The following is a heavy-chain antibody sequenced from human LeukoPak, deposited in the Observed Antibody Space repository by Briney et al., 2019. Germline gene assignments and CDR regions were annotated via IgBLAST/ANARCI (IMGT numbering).Heavy chain of an antibody. CDR1: GGSISSSSYY. CDR3: ARGRYSSSWYADY. CDR2: ISSSGSTI. J-gene: IGHJ4*02. Sequence: LSLTCTVSGGSISSSSYYWGWIRQPPGKGLEWVSYISSSGSTIYYADSVKGRFTISRDNAKNSLYLQMNSLRAEDTAVYYCARGRYSSSWYADYWGQGTLVTVSS. V-gene: IGHV3-11*04. D-gene: IGHD6-13*01.